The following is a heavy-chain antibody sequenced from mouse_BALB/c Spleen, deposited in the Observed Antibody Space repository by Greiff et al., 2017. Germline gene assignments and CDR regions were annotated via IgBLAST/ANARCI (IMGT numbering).Heavy chain of an antibody. CDR2: IWAGGST. CDR1: GFSLTRYG. CDR3: ARVPYDYDWFAY. D-gene: IGHD2-4*01. J-gene: IGHJ3*01. V-gene: IGHV2-9*02. Sequence: VMLVESGPGLVAPSQSLSITCTVSGFSLTRYGVHWVRQPPGKGLEWLGVIWAGGSTNYNSALMSRLSISKDNSKSQVFLKMNSLQTDDTAMYYCARVPYDYDWFAYWGQGTLVTVSA.